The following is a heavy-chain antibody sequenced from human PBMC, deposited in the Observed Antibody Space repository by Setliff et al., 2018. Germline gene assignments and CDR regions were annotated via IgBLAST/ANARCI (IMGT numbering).Heavy chain of an antibody. J-gene: IGHJ6*03. CDR3: ARRNFYYDIIGFALYYYYMDV. CDR1: GYPFTNYG. CDR2: ISTYNVNT. V-gene: IGHV1-18*01. Sequence: ASVKVSCKASGYPFTNYGITWVRQAPGQGLEWLGWISTYNVNTTYAQKRQDRVPITTDTSTSTAYMELRSLRSDDTAVYYCARRNFYYDIIGFALYYYYMDVWGKGTTVTVSS. D-gene: IGHD3-22*01.